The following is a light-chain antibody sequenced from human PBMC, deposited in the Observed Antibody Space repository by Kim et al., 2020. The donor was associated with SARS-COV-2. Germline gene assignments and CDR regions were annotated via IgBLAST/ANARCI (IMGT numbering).Light chain of an antibody. Sequence: SYELTQPPSVSLAPGKTARITCGGSNIGTKSVHWYQQKPGQAPVLVIYYDSDRPSGIPERFSGSNSGNTATLTISRVEAGDEADYYCQVWDSTSDHVVFGGGTQLTVL. CDR2: YDS. CDR1: NIGTKS. CDR3: QVWDSTSDHVV. J-gene: IGLJ2*01. V-gene: IGLV3-21*04.